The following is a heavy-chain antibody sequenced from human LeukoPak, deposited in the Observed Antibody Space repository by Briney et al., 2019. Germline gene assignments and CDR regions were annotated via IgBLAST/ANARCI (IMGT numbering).Heavy chain of an antibody. CDR1: GGSVSSSSYY. D-gene: IGHD3-3*01. Sequence: SETLSLTCTVPGGSVSSSSYYWGWLRQPPGKGLEWIGSIYYSGSTYYNPSLKSRVTISVDTSKNQFSLKLSSVTAADTAVYYCARHRWRDYYYYYYMDVWGKGTTVTVSS. CDR3: ARHRWRDYYYYYYMDV. V-gene: IGHV4-39*01. J-gene: IGHJ6*03. CDR2: IYYSGST.